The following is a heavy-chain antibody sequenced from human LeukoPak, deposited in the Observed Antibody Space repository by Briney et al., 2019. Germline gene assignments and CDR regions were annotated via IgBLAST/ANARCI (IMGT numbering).Heavy chain of an antibody. CDR3: ARDSSGYYLY. CDR1: GFTVSSNY. CDR2: IYSGGST. D-gene: IGHD3-22*01. V-gene: IGHV3-53*01. Sequence: GGSLRLSCAASGFTVSSNYMSWVRQAPGKGLEWGSVIYSGGSTYYADSVKGRFTISRDNSKNTLYLQMNSLRAEDTAVYYCARDSSGYYLYWGQGTLVTVSS. J-gene: IGHJ4*02.